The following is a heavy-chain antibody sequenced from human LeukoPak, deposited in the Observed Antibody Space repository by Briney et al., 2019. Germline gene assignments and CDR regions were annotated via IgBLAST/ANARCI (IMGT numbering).Heavy chain of an antibody. CDR1: GFTFSSYA. D-gene: IGHD5-18*01. Sequence: GGSLRLSCAASGFTFSSYAMSWVRQAPGKGLEWVSAISGSGSTTYYADSVKGRITISRDNPNTTLYLQMNSLREEDTAVYYCAKRGYSYGYYFDYWGQGTLVTVSS. J-gene: IGHJ4*02. CDR2: ISGSGSTT. CDR3: AKRGYSYGYYFDY. V-gene: IGHV3-23*01.